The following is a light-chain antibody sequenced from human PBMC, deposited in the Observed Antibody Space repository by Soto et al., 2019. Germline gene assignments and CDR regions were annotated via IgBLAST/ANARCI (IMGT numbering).Light chain of an antibody. J-gene: IGLJ1*01. Sequence: QSALTQPPSASGSPGQSVTISCTGTSSDVGDYNYVSWYQQHPGKAPKLMIYEVSKRPSGVPDRFSGSKSGNTASLTVSGLQADDEADYYCSSYAGSNIYVFGTGTQLTVL. CDR1: SSDVGDYNY. CDR2: EVS. CDR3: SSYAGSNIYV. V-gene: IGLV2-8*01.